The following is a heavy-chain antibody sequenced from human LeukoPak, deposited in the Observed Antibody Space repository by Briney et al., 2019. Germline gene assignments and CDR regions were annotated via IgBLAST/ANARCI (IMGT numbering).Heavy chain of an antibody. CDR3: ARGHGDYGDYGYYYYYYMDV. D-gene: IGHD4-17*01. Sequence: SETLSLTCAVYGGSFSGYYWSWVRQPPGKGLEWIGEINQSGSTNYNPSLKSRVTISVDTSKNQFSLKLSSVTAADTAVYYCARGHGDYGDYGYYYYYYMDVWGKGTTVTVSS. CDR2: INQSGST. CDR1: GGSFSGYY. J-gene: IGHJ6*03. V-gene: IGHV4-34*01.